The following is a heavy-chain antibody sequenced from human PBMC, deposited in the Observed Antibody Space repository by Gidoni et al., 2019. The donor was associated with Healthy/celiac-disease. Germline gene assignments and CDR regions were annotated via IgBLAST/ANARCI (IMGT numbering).Heavy chain of an antibody. CDR1: GFTFSSVA. D-gene: IGHD3-9*01. CDR3: AKDSIRRGYYYYGMDV. V-gene: IGHV3-23*01. Sequence: EVQLLESGGGLVQPGGSLRLSCAASGFTFSSVAMSWVRQAPGKGLEWVSAISGSGGSTYYADSVKGRFTISRDNSKNTLYLQMNSLRAEDTAVYYCAKDSIRRGYYYYGMDVWGQGTTVTVSS. CDR2: ISGSGGST. J-gene: IGHJ6*02.